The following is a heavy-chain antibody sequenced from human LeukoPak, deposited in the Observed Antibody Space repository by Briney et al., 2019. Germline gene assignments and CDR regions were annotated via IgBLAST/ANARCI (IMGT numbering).Heavy chain of an antibody. CDR3: TRVGERETGGRLFDY. Sequence: GSLRLSCAASGFTFSSYGMHWVRQSPGKGLEWIGSVYYNGPTYYNPSLRSRITISRDTSKNQFSLKLISVTAADTAVYYCTRVGERETGGRLFDYWGQGTLVTVSS. V-gene: IGHV4-39*07. CDR1: GFTFSSYG. CDR2: VYYNGPT. J-gene: IGHJ4*02. D-gene: IGHD3-10*01.